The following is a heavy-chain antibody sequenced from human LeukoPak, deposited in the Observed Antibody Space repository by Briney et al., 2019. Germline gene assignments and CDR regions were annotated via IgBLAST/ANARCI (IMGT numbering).Heavy chain of an antibody. J-gene: IGHJ4*02. CDR3: ARNGDHDYFDY. D-gene: IGHD4-17*01. CDR2: ISSSGSTI. V-gene: IGHV3-48*04. Sequence: GGSLRLSCAASGFTFSSYSMNWVRQAPGKGLEWVSYISSSGSTIYYADSVKGRFTISRDNAKNSLYLQMNSLRAEGTAVYYCARNGDHDYFDYWGQGTLVTVSS. CDR1: GFTFSSYS.